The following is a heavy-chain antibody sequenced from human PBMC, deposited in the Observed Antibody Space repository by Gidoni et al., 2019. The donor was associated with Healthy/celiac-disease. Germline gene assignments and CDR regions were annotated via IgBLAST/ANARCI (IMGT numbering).Heavy chain of an antibody. J-gene: IGHJ3*02. CDR3: ARPDSGSYHFDAFDI. CDR1: GFTFSSYW. D-gene: IGHD1-26*01. V-gene: IGHV3-7*01. CDR2: IKQDGSEK. Sequence: EVQLVESGGGLVQPGGSLRLSCAASGFTFSSYWMSWVRQAPGKGLEWVANIKQDGSEKYYVDSVKGRFTISRDNAKNSLYLQMNSLRAEDTAVYYCARPDSGSYHFDAFDIWGQGTMVTVSS.